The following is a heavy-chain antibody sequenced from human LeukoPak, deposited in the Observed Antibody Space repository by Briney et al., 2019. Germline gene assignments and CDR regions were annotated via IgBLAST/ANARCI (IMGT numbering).Heavy chain of an antibody. Sequence: GGSLRLSCAASGFTFSSYSMNWVRQAPGKGLEWVSSISSSSSYIYYADSVRGRFTISRDNSQNTLYLQINSLRAEDTAVYYCALNRGDYWGQGILVTVSS. CDR2: ISSSSSYI. CDR3: ALNRGDY. J-gene: IGHJ4*02. CDR1: GFTFSSYS. D-gene: IGHD2/OR15-2a*01. V-gene: IGHV3-21*04.